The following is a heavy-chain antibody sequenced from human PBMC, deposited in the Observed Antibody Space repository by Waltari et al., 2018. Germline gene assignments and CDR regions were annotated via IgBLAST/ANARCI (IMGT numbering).Heavy chain of an antibody. Sequence: EVQLVESGGGLVQPGGSLRLSCAASGFTFSSYWMSWVRQAPGKGLEWVANRKQDGSEKYYVDSVKGRFTISRDNAKNSLYLQMNSLRAEDTAVYYCARGDSGYEVFYFDYWGQGTLVTVSS. CDR2: RKQDGSEK. CDR1: GFTFSSYW. V-gene: IGHV3-7*04. D-gene: IGHD5-12*01. J-gene: IGHJ4*02. CDR3: ARGDSGYEVFYFDY.